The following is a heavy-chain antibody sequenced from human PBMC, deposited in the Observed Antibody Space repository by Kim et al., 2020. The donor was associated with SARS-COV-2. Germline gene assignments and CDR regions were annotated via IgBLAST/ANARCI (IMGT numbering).Heavy chain of an antibody. CDR3: ARGFPNYYGSGSYGGGCFDY. CDR1: GFTVSSNY. D-gene: IGHD3-10*01. Sequence: GGSLRLSCAASGFTVSSNYMSWVRQAPGKGLEWVSVIYSGGSTYYADSVKGRFTISRDNSKNTLYLQMNSLRAEDTAVYYCARGFPNYYGSGSYGGGCFDYWGQGTLVTVSS. CDR2: IYSGGST. V-gene: IGHV3-53*01. J-gene: IGHJ4*02.